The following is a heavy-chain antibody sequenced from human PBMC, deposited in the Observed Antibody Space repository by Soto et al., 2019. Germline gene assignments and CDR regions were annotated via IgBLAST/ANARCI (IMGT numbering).Heavy chain of an antibody. D-gene: IGHD6-13*01. V-gene: IGHV4-34*01. Sequence: SETLSLTCAVYGGSFSGYYWSWIRQPPGKGLEWIGEINHSGSTNYNPSLKSRVTISVDTSKNQFSLKLSSVTAADTAVYYCARGMAIAAAGTPLDYWGQGTLVTVSS. CDR3: ARGMAIAAAGTPLDY. CDR2: INHSGST. J-gene: IGHJ4*02. CDR1: GGSFSGYY.